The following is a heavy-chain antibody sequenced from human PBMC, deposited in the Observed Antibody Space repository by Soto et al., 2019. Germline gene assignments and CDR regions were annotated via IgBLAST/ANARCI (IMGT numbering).Heavy chain of an antibody. V-gene: IGHV4-30-4*01. CDR3: ARRPLIAVAGNFDY. Sequence: SETLSLTCTVSGGSISSGDYYWRWIRQPPGKGLEWIGYIYYSGSTYYNPSLKSRVTISVDTSKNQFSLKLSSVTAADTAVYYCARRPLIAVAGNFDYWGQGTLVTVSS. CDR2: IYYSGST. CDR1: GGSISSGDYY. D-gene: IGHD6-19*01. J-gene: IGHJ4*02.